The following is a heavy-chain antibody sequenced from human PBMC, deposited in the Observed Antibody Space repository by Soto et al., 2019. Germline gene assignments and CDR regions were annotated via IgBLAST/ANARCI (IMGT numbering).Heavy chain of an antibody. J-gene: IGHJ3*01. CDR1: GGTFSSYA. D-gene: IGHD2-2*01. Sequence: SVKVSCKASGGTFSSYAISWVRQAPGQGLEWMGGIIPIFGTANYAQKLQGRVTITADESTSTAYMELSSLRSEDTAVYYWAGEGAGAHPGACSSRGQGTMGTFSS. V-gene: IGHV1-69*13. CDR2: IIPIFGTA. CDR3: AGEGAGAHPGACSS.